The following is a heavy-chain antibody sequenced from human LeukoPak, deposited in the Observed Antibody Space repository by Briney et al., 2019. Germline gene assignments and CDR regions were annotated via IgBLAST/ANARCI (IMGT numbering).Heavy chain of an antibody. CDR1: GFPFSSFD. Sequence: GASLRLSCAASGFPFSSFDMSWVRQAPGEGLEWVSGISGSGGSTYYTDPVKGRFTISRDNSKNTLYLQMNSLRAEDTAVYYCAKVSWSPGTDVWGQGTTVTVSS. D-gene: IGHD1-1*01. CDR3: AKVSWSPGTDV. J-gene: IGHJ6*02. V-gene: IGHV3-23*01. CDR2: ISGSGGST.